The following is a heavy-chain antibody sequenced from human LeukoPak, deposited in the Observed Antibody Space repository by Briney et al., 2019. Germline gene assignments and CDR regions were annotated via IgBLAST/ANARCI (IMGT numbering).Heavy chain of an antibody. CDR1: GGSISSSSHY. CDR3: ARDIGGYGTRILDY. CDR2: IYYSGST. Sequence: SETLSLTCTVSGGSISSSSHYWGWIRQPSGKGLEWIGSIYYSGSTYYNPSLKSRVTISVDTSKNQFSLKLSSVTAADTAVYYCARDIGGYGTRILDYWGQGTLVTVSS. V-gene: IGHV4-39*07. J-gene: IGHJ4*02. D-gene: IGHD5-12*01.